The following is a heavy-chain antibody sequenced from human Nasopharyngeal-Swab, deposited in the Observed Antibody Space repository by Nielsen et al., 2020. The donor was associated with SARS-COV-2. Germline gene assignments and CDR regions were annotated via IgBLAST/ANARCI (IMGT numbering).Heavy chain of an antibody. D-gene: IGHD3-22*01. CDR1: GFTFGNYS. CDR3: TSQTYYYDSSETLYYYYMDV. V-gene: IGHV3-49*04. Sequence: GGSLRLSCTGSGFTFGNYSMNWVRQAPGKGLEWVGVIRSKTYGETTDYAASVKGRFTISRDDSKSIAYLQMNSLRTEDTAVYYCTSQTYYYDSSETLYYYYMDVWGKGTTVTVSS. J-gene: IGHJ6*03. CDR2: IRSKTYGETT.